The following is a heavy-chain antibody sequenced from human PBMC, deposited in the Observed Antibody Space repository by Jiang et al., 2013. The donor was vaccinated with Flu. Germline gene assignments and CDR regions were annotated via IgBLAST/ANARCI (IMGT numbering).Heavy chain of an antibody. CDR2: INPNGGGT. CDR1: GCAFTSHY. J-gene: IGHJ5*02. D-gene: IGHD3-16*01. Sequence: SGAEVKKPGASVKISCKASGCAFTSHYMHWVRQAPGQGLEWMAIINPNGGGTNFAQNFQGRVTLTRDTSTNTVYMELSSLRSEDTAVYYCARDTSAADSVWWFDPWGQGTLVTVSS. CDR3: ARDTSAADSVWWFDP. V-gene: IGHV1-46*01.